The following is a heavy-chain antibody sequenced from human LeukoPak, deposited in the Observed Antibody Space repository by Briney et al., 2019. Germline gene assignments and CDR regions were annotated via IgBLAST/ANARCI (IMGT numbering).Heavy chain of an antibody. CDR2: ISSSGSTI. V-gene: IGHV3-11*01. CDR1: GFTFSDYY. D-gene: IGHD3-10*01. Sequence: GGSLRLSCAASGFTFSDYYMSWIRQAPGKGLEWVSYISSSGSTIYYADSVKGRFTISRDNAKNSLYLQMNSLRAEDTAVYYCAREVYYGSGRYYTAYYGMYVWGQGTTVTVSS. J-gene: IGHJ6*02. CDR3: AREVYYGSGRYYTAYYGMYV.